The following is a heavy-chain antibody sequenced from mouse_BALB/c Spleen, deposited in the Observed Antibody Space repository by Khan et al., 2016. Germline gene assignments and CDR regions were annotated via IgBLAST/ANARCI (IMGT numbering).Heavy chain of an antibody. CDR1: GFNIKDTY. V-gene: IGHV14-3*02. D-gene: IGHD2-1*01. J-gene: IGHJ3*01. CDR3: ARGGNYVELGN. CDR2: IDPANGNP. Sequence: VQLQQSGAELVKPGASVKLSCTASGFNIKDTYMHWVTQRPEQGLEWIGRIDPANGNPKNDPKFQGKATITADTSSNPVYLHLGSLTSEDTAVYYCARGGNYVELGNWGQGTLVTVSA.